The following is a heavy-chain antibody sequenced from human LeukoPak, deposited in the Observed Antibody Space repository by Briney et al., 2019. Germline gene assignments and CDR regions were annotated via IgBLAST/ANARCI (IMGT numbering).Heavy chain of an antibody. D-gene: IGHD4-17*01. V-gene: IGHV4-59*01. J-gene: IGHJ6*02. Sequence: PSETLSLTCTVSGASINSYYWSWIRQPPGKGLEWIGCVSDSGSTAYYPALKSRVTISEDTSKSQVALKLSSVTAADTAVYFCARGKFGDFEDWGQGTTVTVSS. CDR2: VSDSGST. CDR3: ARGKFGDFED. CDR1: GASINSYY.